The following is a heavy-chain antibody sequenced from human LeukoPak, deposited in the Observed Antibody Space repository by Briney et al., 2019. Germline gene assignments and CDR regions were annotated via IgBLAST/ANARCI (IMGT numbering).Heavy chain of an antibody. Sequence: GGSLRLSCAASGFTFASYAMSWVRQAPGKGLEWVSGISASGGTTYYADSVKGRFTISRDNSKNTLFLQMNSLRADDTAVYYCAKTQGYYDAWGQGALVTVSS. V-gene: IGHV3-23*01. CDR3: AKTQGYYDA. J-gene: IGHJ5*02. D-gene: IGHD2-15*01. CDR2: ISASGGTT. CDR1: GFTFASYA.